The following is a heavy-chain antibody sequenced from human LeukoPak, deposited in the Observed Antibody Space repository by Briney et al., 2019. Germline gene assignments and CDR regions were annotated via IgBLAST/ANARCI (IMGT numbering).Heavy chain of an antibody. CDR3: AREPPIAVAGPPDY. CDR1: GFTFSSYA. Sequence: GGSLRLSCAASGFTFSSYAMHWVRQAPGKGLEWVAVISYDGSNKYYADSVKGRFTISRDNSKNTLYLQMNSLRAEDTAVYYCAREPPIAVAGPPDYWGQGTLVTVSS. V-gene: IGHV3-30*04. CDR2: ISYDGSNK. D-gene: IGHD6-19*01. J-gene: IGHJ4*02.